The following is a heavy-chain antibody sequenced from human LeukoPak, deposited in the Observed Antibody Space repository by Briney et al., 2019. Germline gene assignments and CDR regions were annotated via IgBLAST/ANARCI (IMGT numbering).Heavy chain of an antibody. Sequence: GESLKISCKGSGYSFSNSWIGWVRQMPGKGLEWMGIIYPADSNTRYRPSFQGQVIISADKSISTAYLQWSSLKASDTAIYYCAGEIALAGTGGAFDMWGQGTMVTVSS. V-gene: IGHV5-51*01. CDR2: IYPADSNT. CDR3: AGEIALAGTGGAFDM. CDR1: GYSFSNSW. D-gene: IGHD6-19*01. J-gene: IGHJ3*02.